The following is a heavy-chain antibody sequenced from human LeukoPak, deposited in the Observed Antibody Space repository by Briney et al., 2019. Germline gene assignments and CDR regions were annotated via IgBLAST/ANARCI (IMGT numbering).Heavy chain of an antibody. CDR1: GGSISSYH. CDR3: ARGDRSDSSGSSLLGDY. D-gene: IGHD3-22*01. CDR2: IYYSGST. J-gene: IGHJ4*02. Sequence: SETPSLTCTGSGGSISSYHWSLIRQPPGKGLEWIGDIYYSGSTNYNPSLKSRVTISVDTSKNQFSLKLSSVTAADTAVYYCARGDRSDSSGSSLLGDYWGQGTLVTVSS. V-gene: IGHV4-59*01.